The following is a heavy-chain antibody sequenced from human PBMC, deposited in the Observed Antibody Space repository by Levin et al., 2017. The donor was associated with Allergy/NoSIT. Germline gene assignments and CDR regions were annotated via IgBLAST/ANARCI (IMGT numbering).Heavy chain of an antibody. CDR2: ISSSGSTI. V-gene: IGHV3-11*01. Sequence: PGGSLRLSCAASGFTFSDYYMSWIRQAPGKGLEWVSYISSSGSTIYYADSVKGRFTISRDNAKNSLYLQMNSLRAEDTAVYYCARVPTRIAETGYFMDVWGQGTTVTVSS. CDR3: ARVPTRIAETGYFMDV. CDR1: GFTFSDYY. J-gene: IGHJ6*02. D-gene: IGHD6-13*01.